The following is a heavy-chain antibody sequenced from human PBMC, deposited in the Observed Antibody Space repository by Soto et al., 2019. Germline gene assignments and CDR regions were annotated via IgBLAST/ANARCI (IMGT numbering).Heavy chain of an antibody. J-gene: IGHJ6*02. V-gene: IGHV4-59*01. CDR2: ISYSGST. CDR3: ARDTLYSNYGDYYYYGMDV. CDR1: RDSISSYY. D-gene: IGHD4-4*01. Sequence: SETLSLTCTVSRDSISSYYWSWIRQPPGKRLEWIGYISYSGSTNYNPSLKSRVTISVDTSKNQFSLKLSSVTAADTAVYYCARDTLYSNYGDYYYYGMDVWGQGTTVTVS.